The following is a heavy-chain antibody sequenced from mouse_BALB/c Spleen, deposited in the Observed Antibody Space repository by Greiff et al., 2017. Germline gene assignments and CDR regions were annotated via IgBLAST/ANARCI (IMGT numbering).Heavy chain of an antibody. CDR3: ARSGDRGYFDY. V-gene: IGHV1-54*03. D-gene: IGHD3-3*01. CDR1: GYAFTNYL. J-gene: IGHJ2*01. CDR2: INPGSGGT. Sequence: VQLQQSGAELVRPGTSVKVSCKASGYAFTNYLIEWVKQRPGPGLEWIGVINPGSGGTNYNEKFKGKATLTADKSSSTAYMQLSSLTSDDSAVYFCARSGDRGYFDYWGQGTTLTVSS.